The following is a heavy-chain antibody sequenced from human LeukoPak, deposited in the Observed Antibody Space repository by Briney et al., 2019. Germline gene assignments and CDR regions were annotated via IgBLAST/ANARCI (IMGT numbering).Heavy chain of an antibody. CDR1: GDSISSNY. CDR2: IYHSGST. CDR3: ARVPTITFFDY. V-gene: IGHV4-59*12. D-gene: IGHD3-10*01. J-gene: IGHJ4*02. Sequence: SETLSLTCTVSGDSISSNYWSWIRQSPGKGLEWIGYIYHSGSTSYNPSLKSRVTISLDTSKNQFSLKLSSVTAADTAVYYCARVPTITFFDYWGQGTLVTVSS.